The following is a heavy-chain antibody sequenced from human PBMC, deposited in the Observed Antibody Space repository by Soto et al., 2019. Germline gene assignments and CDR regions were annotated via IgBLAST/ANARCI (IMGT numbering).Heavy chain of an antibody. CDR1: GYTFTSYD. CDR3: AREKTSYGMDV. V-gene: IGHV1-8*01. Sequence: QVQLVQSGAEVKKPGASVKVSCKASGYTFTSYDINWVRQATGQGLEWMGWMNPNSGNTGYAQKCKGRVTMTRNTSISTAYMELSSLRSADTAVYYRAREKTSYGMDVWGQGTTVTVSS. J-gene: IGHJ6*02. CDR2: MNPNSGNT.